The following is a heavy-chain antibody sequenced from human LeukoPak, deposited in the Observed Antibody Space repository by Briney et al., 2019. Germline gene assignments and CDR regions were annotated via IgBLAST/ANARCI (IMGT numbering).Heavy chain of an antibody. CDR2: IKEDGSEK. D-gene: IGHD6-6*01. CDR3: ARDRRYSSSSWDY. V-gene: IGHV3-7*05. J-gene: IGHJ4*02. Sequence: GGSLRLSCAASGFTFSSYWMSWVRQAPGKGLEWVANIKEDGSEKSYVDSVKGRFTISRDNAENSLYLQVNSLRAEDTAVYYCARDRRYSSSSWDYWGQGTLVTVSS. CDR1: GFTFSSYW.